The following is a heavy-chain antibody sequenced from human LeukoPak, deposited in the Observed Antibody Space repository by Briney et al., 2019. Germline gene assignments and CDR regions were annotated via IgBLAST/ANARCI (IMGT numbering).Heavy chain of an antibody. V-gene: IGHV3-48*02. D-gene: IGHD2/OR15-2a*01. J-gene: IGHJ4*02. CDR2: ISSSSTI. CDR3: ARVRTLYFDY. CDR1: GFTFSSYS. Sequence: PGGSLRLSCAASGFTFSSYSMNWVRQAPGKGLEWVSYISSSSTIYYADSVKGRFTISRDNAKNSLYLQMNSLRDEDTAVYYCARVRTLYFDYWGQGTLVAVST.